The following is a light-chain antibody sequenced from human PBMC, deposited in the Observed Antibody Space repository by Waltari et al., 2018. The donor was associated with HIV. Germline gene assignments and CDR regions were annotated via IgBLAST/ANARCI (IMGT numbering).Light chain of an antibody. J-gene: IGLJ1*01. CDR1: SGHRSYA. CDR2: LDSDGSH. V-gene: IGLV4-69*01. Sequence: QLVLTQSPSASASLGASVKLTCTLSSGHRSYAIAWHQQQPEKGPRYLMKLDSDGSHIKGDGIPDRFSGSSSGTTVTLTISGVQAEDEADYYCQSADSSGTLYVFGTGTKVTVL. CDR3: QSADSSGTLYV.